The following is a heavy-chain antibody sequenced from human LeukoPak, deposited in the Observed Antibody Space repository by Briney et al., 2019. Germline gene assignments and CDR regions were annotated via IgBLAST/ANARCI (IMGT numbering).Heavy chain of an antibody. CDR3: ARWSVYYTFDY. CDR1: GGSISSYY. Sequence: PSETLSLTCTVSGGSISSYYWSWIRQPPGKGLEWIGYIYYSGSTNYNPSLKSRVTISVDTSKNQLSLKVSSVTAADTAVYYCARWSVYYTFDYWGQGTLVTVSS. CDR2: IYYSGST. D-gene: IGHD3-3*01. J-gene: IGHJ4*02. V-gene: IGHV4-59*01.